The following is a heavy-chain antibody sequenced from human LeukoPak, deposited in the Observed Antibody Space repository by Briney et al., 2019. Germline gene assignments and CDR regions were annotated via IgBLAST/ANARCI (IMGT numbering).Heavy chain of an antibody. CDR1: GFTFSAYT. J-gene: IGHJ4*02. CDR3: ARDPAATPLDY. Sequence: GGSLRLSCAASGFTFSAYTMSWVRQAPGEGLEWVSSITTSSDYKYYADSLRGRLTISRDNAKNSLFLQMNSLRGDDTAVYYCARDPAATPLDYWGQGILVTVSS. V-gene: IGHV3-21*01. CDR2: ITTSSDYK. D-gene: IGHD6-13*01.